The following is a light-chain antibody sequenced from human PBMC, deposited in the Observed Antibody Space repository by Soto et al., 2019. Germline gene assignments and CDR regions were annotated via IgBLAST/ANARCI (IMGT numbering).Light chain of an antibody. J-gene: IGLJ1*01. CDR2: EVN. Sequence: QSALTQPPSASGSPGQSITISCTGTSGDIGSYDYVSFYQQHPGRAPKLLIYEVNKRPSGVPDRFSGSKFGNTASLTVSGRQGEDEADYYCSSYAGNNKYVFGTGTKVTVL. CDR3: SSYAGNNKYV. CDR1: SGDIGSYDY. V-gene: IGLV2-8*01.